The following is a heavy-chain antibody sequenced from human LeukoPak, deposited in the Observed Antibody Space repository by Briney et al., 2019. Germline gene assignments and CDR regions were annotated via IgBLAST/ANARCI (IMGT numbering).Heavy chain of an antibody. CDR1: GFTFSSYS. V-gene: IGHV3-48*01. CDR2: IRSSSSTI. J-gene: IGHJ4*02. Sequence: GGSLRLSCAASGFTFSSYSMNWVRQAPGEGLEWVSYIRSSSSTIYYADSVKGRFTISRDNAKNSLYLQMNSLRAEDTAVYYCARDGRFDYWGQGTLVTVSS. CDR3: ARDGRFDY.